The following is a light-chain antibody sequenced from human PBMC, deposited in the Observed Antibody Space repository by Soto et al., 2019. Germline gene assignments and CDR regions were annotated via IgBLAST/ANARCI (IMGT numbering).Light chain of an antibody. J-gene: IGKJ3*01. CDR2: AAS. V-gene: IGKV1-27*01. Sequence: DIQMTQSPSSLSVSVGDRVTISCRASQDIRNYLAWYQQKPGNIPKLLIYAASTLQSGVPSRFSGSGSGTDFTLTINSLQPEDIATYYCQKYDGAPFTFGPGTKVDI. CDR3: QKYDGAPFT. CDR1: QDIRNY.